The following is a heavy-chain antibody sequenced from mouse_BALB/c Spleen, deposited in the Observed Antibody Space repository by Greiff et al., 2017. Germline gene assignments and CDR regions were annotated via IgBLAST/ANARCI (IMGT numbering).Heavy chain of an antibody. D-gene: IGHD2-4*01. Sequence: DVQLQESGPGLVKPSQSLSLTCSVTGYSITSGYYWNWIRQFPGNKLEWMGYISYDGSNNYNPSLKNRISITRDTSKNQFFLKLNSVTTEDTATYYCARGGDYGRVYWYFDVWGAGTTVTVSS. V-gene: IGHV3-6*02. J-gene: IGHJ1*01. CDR1: GYSITSGYY. CDR2: ISYDGSN. CDR3: ARGGDYGRVYWYFDV.